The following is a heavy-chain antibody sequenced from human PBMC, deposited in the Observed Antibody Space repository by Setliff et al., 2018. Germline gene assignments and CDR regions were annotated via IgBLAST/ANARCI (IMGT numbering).Heavy chain of an antibody. CDR3: ARGGGYYFGYYYYGMDV. D-gene: IGHD3-22*01. Sequence: PSETLSLTCTVSGGSISSYYWSWIRQPPGKGLEWIGYIYYSGSTTYNPSLKSRVTISVDTSKNQFSLKLSSVTAADTAVYYCARGGGYYFGYYYYGMDVWGQGTTVTVSS. CDR2: IYYSGST. CDR1: GGSISSYY. J-gene: IGHJ6*02. V-gene: IGHV4-59*01.